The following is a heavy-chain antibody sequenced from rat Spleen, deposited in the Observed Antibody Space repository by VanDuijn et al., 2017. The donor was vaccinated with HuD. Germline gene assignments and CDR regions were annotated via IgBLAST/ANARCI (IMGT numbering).Heavy chain of an antibody. V-gene: IGHV5S23*01. Sequence: EVQLVESGGGLAQPGRSLKLSCAASGFTFSDHYMAWVRQPPTKGLEWVASITKRGDTSYYGDSVKGRFTISRDDAKSILYLQMDSLGAEDTATYYCTIIRGTYWGQGVMVTVSS. J-gene: IGHJ2*01. CDR2: ITKRGDTS. CDR1: GFTFSDHY. CDR3: TIIRGTY. D-gene: IGHD4-3*01.